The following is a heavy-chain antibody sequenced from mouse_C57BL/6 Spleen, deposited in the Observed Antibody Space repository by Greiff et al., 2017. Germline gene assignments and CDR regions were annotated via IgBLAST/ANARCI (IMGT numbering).Heavy chain of an antibody. V-gene: IGHV14-2*01. CDR3: ARDYYGSSLYAMDY. J-gene: IGHJ4*01. CDR1: GFNIKDYY. Sequence: EVQLQQSGAELVKPGASVKLSCTASGFNIKDYYMHWVKQRTEQGLEWIGRIDPEDGETKYAPKFQGKATITADASSNAAYLQLSSLTSEGTVVYYGARDYYGSSLYAMDYWGQGTSVTVSS. CDR2: IDPEDGET. D-gene: IGHD1-1*01.